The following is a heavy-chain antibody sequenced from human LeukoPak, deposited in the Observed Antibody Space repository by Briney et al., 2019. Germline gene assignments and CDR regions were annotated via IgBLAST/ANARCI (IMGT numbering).Heavy chain of an antibody. J-gene: IGHJ4*02. Sequence: SETLSLTCTVSGGSISSYYWSWVRQPPGKGLEWIGEIYHSGSTNYNPSLKSRVTISVDKSKNQFSPKLSSVTAADTAVYYCARVGFDWGQGTLVTVSS. V-gene: IGHV4-4*02. CDR2: IYHSGST. CDR1: GGSISSYY. CDR3: ARVGFD. D-gene: IGHD3-3*01.